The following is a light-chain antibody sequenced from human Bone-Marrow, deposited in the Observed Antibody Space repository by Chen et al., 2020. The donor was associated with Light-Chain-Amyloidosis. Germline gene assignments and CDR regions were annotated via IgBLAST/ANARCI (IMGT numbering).Light chain of an antibody. CDR1: NIGSTS. CDR3: RVWDRGSDRPV. V-gene: IGLV3-21*02. CDR2: DDS. J-gene: IGLJ3*02. Sequence: SYVLTQPSSVSVAPGQTATIACGGNNIGSTSVHWYQQTPGQAPLLVVYDDSDRPSGIPERLAGSNSGNTATLTISRVEAGEEADDYCRVWDRGSDRPVFGGGTKLTVL.